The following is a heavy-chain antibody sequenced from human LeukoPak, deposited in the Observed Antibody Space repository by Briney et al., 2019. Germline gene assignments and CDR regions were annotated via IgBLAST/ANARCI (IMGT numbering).Heavy chain of an antibody. CDR2: IYYGGST. Sequence: SETLSLTCTVSGDSINSGGYFWSWIRQHPGKGLEWIGYIYYGGSTYYNPSLKSRVTISVDTSKNQFSLKLSSVTAADTAVYYCARVGFHSGSSDWGQGTLVTVSS. CDR3: ARVGFHSGSSD. CDR1: GDSINSGGYF. J-gene: IGHJ4*02. V-gene: IGHV4-31*03. D-gene: IGHD1-26*01.